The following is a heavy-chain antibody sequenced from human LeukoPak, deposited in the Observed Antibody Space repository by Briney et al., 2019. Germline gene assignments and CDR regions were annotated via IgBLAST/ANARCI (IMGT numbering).Heavy chain of an antibody. Sequence: SETLSLTCTVSGGSIGDYYWSWIRQPPGKGLEWIGYLYYSRNTNYSPSLKSRVTISADTSKTQVYLKLRSVTAADTAVYYCVRDFWGAGGTQYWGQGILVTVSS. J-gene: IGHJ4*02. CDR3: VRDFWGAGGTQY. CDR2: LYYSRNT. D-gene: IGHD6-13*01. CDR1: GGSIGDYY. V-gene: IGHV4-59*01.